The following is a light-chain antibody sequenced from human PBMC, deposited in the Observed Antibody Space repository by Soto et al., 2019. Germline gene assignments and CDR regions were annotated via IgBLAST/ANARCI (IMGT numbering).Light chain of an antibody. J-gene: IGKJ4*01. CDR3: QQYGSSPLT. V-gene: IGKV3-20*01. Sequence: IGMPQTPATLSVSPGEIATLSCSASQSVSSNLAWYQQKPGQAPRLLIYGASSRATGIPDRFSGSGSGSDFTLTISRLEPEDFAVYYCQQYGSSPLTFGGGTKVDIK. CDR1: QSVSSN. CDR2: GAS.